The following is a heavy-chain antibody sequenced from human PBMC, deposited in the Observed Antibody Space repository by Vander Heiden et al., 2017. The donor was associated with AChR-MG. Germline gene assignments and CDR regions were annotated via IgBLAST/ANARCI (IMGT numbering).Heavy chain of an antibody. J-gene: IGHJ6*03. CDR1: GYSFSSYW. V-gene: IGHV5-51*01. CDR2: IYPRDFEI. Sequence: EVQLVQSGAEVKKAGEALTISCKGSGYSFSSYWIGWVRQKPGKGLDWMAIIYPRDFEIRYNPSFEGQVTISADKFASTAYLQWSSLKASDTAIYFCARQGGRNGAPYYYFMDVWGNGTAVSVSS. CDR3: ARQGGRNGAPYYYFMDV. D-gene: IGHD1-1*01.